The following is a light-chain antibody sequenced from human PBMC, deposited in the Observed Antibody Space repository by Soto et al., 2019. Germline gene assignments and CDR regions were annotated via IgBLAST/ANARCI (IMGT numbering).Light chain of an antibody. Sequence: EIVMPQSPATLSVSPGERATLSCRASQSVSSDLAWYQQKPGQAPRLLIYGASTRAPGIPARFSGSGSGTEFTLTISSLQSEDFAVHYCQQYNNWPPIAFGQGKRLEIK. V-gene: IGKV3-15*01. J-gene: IGKJ5*01. CDR2: GAS. CDR3: QQYNNWPPIA. CDR1: QSVSSD.